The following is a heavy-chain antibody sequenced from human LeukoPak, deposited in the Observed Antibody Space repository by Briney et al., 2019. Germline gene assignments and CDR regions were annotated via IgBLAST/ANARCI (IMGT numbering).Heavy chain of an antibody. V-gene: IGHV4-61*02. CDR2: IYTSGST. J-gene: IGHJ4*02. CDR3: ASGYNWNYILGH. Sequence: SETLSLTCTVSGGSITSGSYYWSWIRQPAGKGLEWIGRIYTSGSTDYNPSLKSRVTISVDTSKNQFSLKLSSVTAADTAVYYCASGYNWNYILGHWGQGTLVTVSS. D-gene: IGHD1-7*01. CDR1: GGSITSGSYY.